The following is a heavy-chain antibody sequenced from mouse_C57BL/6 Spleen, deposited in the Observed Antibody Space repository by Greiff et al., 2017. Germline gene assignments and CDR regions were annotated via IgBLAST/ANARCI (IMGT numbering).Heavy chain of an antibody. J-gene: IGHJ4*01. Sequence: EVKVVESGGGLVKPGGSLKLSCAASGFTFSDYGMHWVRQAPETGLEWVAYISSGSSTIYYADTVKGRFTISRDNAKNTLFLQMTSLRSEDTAMYYCARVRYGYYAMDYWGQGTSVTVSS. CDR1: GFTFSDYG. V-gene: IGHV5-17*01. CDR3: ARVRYGYYAMDY. CDR2: ISSGSSTI. D-gene: IGHD2-10*02.